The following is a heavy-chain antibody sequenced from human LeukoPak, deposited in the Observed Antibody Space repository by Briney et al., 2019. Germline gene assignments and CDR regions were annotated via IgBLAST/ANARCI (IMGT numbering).Heavy chain of an antibody. J-gene: IGHJ4*02. CDR2: INPNSGGT. CDR3: ARGDTVVVPAAILDY. CDR1: GYTFTGYY. Sequence: ASVKVSCKASGYTFTGYYMHWVRQAPGQGLEWMRWINPNSGGTNYAQKFQGRVTMTRDTSISTAYMELSRLRSDDTAVYYCARGDTVVVPAAILDYWGRGTLVTVSS. V-gene: IGHV1-2*02. D-gene: IGHD2-2*01.